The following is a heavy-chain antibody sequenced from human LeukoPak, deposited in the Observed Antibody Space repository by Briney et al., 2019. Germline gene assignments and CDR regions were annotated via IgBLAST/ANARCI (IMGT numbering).Heavy chain of an antibody. Sequence: PSETLSLTRTVSGGSMSSYYWSWIRQPPGKGLEWIGYIYYSGSTNYNPSLKSRVTISVDTSKSQFSLKLSSVTAADTAVYYCASGRYIYDSTGYYSYWGQGTLVTVSS. CDR2: IYYSGST. J-gene: IGHJ4*02. CDR1: GGSMSSYY. V-gene: IGHV4-59*01. CDR3: ASGRYIYDSTGYYSY. D-gene: IGHD3-22*01.